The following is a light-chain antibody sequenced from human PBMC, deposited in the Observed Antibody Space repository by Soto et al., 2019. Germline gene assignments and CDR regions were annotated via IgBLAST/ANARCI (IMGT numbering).Light chain of an antibody. Sequence: QSALTQPASVSGSPGQSITISCTGTSSDVGGYNFVSWYQQHPGKAPKLMIYEVTKRPSGVPDRFSGSNSGNTASLTVSGLLAEDETDYYCASYAGSNKVFGSGTKLTVL. CDR3: ASYAGSNKV. CDR2: EVT. V-gene: IGLV2-8*01. J-gene: IGLJ1*01. CDR1: SSDVGGYNF.